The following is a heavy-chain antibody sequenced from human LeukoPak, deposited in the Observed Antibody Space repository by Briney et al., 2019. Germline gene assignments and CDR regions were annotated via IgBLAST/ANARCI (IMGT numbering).Heavy chain of an antibody. CDR3: AKAPEWLLLRLDY. D-gene: IGHD3-22*01. Sequence: GGSLRLSCTASGFTFSTCGMTWVRQAPGKGLEWVSSISGNDDGTYYADSVKGGFTISRDNSKNTLYLQMNSLRAEDTAVYYCAKAPEWLLLRLDYWGQGTLVTVSS. J-gene: IGHJ4*02. V-gene: IGHV3-23*01. CDR1: GFTFSTCG. CDR2: ISGNDDGT.